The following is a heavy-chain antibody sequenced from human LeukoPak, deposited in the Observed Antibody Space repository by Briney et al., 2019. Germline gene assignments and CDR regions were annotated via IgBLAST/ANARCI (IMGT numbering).Heavy chain of an antibody. Sequence: GGSLRLSCAASGFTFTTYWMHWVRHVPGKGLVWVARIKGDGSSTRHADSMKGRFTISRDNAKNTLYLQMNSLRDEDTAVYYCVREGLECSGSSCQRAAFDYWGQGTLVTVSS. D-gene: IGHD2-2*01. V-gene: IGHV3-74*01. CDR3: VREGLECSGSSCQRAAFDY. CDR1: GFTFTTYW. CDR2: IKGDGSST. J-gene: IGHJ4*02.